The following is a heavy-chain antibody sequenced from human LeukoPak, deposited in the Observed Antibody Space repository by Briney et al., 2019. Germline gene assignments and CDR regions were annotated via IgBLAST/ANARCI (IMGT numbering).Heavy chain of an antibody. Sequence: PSETLSLTCTVSGYSISSGYYWGWIRQPPGKGLEWIGSIYHSGSTYYNPSLKSRVTISVDTSKNQFSLKLRSVTAADTAVYYCARVTGYMIEDYFDYWGQGTLVTVSS. CDR2: IYHSGST. CDR3: ARVTGYMIEDYFDY. V-gene: IGHV4-38-2*02. J-gene: IGHJ4*02. CDR1: GYSISSGYY. D-gene: IGHD3-22*01.